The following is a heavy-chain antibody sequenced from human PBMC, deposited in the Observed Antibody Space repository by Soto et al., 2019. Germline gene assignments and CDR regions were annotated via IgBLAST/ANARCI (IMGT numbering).Heavy chain of an antibody. CDR1: GGSISSYY. J-gene: IGHJ3*02. D-gene: IGHD2-15*01. V-gene: IGHV4-59*01. Sequence: PSETLSLTCTVSGGSISSYYWSWIRQPPGKGLEWIGYIYYSGSTNYNPSLKSRVTISVDTSKNQFSLKLSSVTAADTAVYYCARARRVEYLYFDIWGQGTMVTVSS. CDR2: IYYSGST. CDR3: ARARRVEYLYFDI.